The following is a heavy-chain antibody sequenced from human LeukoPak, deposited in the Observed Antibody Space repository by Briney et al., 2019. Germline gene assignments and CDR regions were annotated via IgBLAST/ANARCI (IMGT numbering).Heavy chain of an antibody. CDR1: GFTASSNY. Sequence: GGSLRLSCAASGFTASSNYMSWVRQAPGKGLEWVSFMSRGDRTYYGDSMKGRFTMSRDDMKKTVYLQMDSLRAEDTAVYYCASSHCTAGSCDWFDPWGQGTLVTVSP. CDR3: ASSHCTAGSCDWFDP. J-gene: IGHJ5*02. D-gene: IGHD2-15*01. V-gene: IGHV3-66*01. CDR2: MSRGDRT.